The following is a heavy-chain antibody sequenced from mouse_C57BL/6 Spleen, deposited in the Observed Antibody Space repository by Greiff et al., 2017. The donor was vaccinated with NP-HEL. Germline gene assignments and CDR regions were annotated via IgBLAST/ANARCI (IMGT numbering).Heavy chain of an antibody. D-gene: IGHD4-1*01. CDR3: ARSGTSGYFEV. CDR1: GYAFSSSW. V-gene: IGHV1-82*01. J-gene: IGHJ1*03. CDR2: IYPGDGDT. Sequence: QVQLQQSGPELVKPGASVKISCKASGYAFSSSWMNWVKQRPGKGLEWIGRIYPGDGDTNYKGKFKGKATLTADKSSSTAYVQLSSLTSEDSAVYFCARSGTSGYFEVWGTGTTVNVSS.